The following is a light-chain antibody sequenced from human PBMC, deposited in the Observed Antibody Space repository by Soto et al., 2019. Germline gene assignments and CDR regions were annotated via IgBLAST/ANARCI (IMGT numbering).Light chain of an antibody. CDR2: GAS. CDR3: QYYGSSLQYT. V-gene: IGKV3-20*01. J-gene: IGKJ2*01. Sequence: EIVLTQSPGTLSLSPGERATLSCRASQSIGSNYLAWYQQKPGQAPRLLIYGASSRATGIPDRFSGSGSGTDFTLTSSRLEPEDFAVYCCQYYGSSLQYTFGQGTKLEIK. CDR1: QSIGSNY.